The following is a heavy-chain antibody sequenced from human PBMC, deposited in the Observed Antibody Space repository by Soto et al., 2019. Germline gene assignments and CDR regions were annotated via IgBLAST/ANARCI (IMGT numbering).Heavy chain of an antibody. V-gene: IGHV5-51*01. CDR1: GYSFTSYC. D-gene: IGHD3-10*01. J-gene: IGHJ4*02. CDR3: ASNAYGSGSYFDY. CDR2: IYPGDSDT. Sequence: PVESLKISCKGSGYSFTSYCIGWVRQMPGKGLEWMGIIYPGDSDTRYSPSFQGQVTISADKSISTAYLQWSSLKASDTAMYYCASNAYGSGSYFDYWGQGTLVTVS.